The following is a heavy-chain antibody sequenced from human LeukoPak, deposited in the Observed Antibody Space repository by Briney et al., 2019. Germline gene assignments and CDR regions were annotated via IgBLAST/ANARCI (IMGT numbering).Heavy chain of an antibody. V-gene: IGHV1-2*06. D-gene: IGHD4-17*01. CDR2: VNPNSGVT. Sequence: ASVKVSCKASGYTFTAYFMHRVRQAPGQGLEWMGRVNPNSGVTNSIQKFQGRVTMTRDTSISTAYMELSGLRSDDTAVYYCARDPSTVISDHDAFDIWGQGTMVTVSS. CDR1: GYTFTAYF. J-gene: IGHJ3*02. CDR3: ARDPSTVISDHDAFDI.